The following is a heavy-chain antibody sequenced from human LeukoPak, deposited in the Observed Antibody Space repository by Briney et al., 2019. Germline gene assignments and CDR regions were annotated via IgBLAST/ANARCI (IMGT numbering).Heavy chain of an antibody. CDR1: GYSFTSCW. CDR3: ARQTYYYGSGSYFYYFDY. V-gene: IGHV5-51*01. J-gene: IGHJ4*02. D-gene: IGHD3-10*01. CDR2: IYPGDSDT. Sequence: GESLQISCKGSGYSFTSCWIGWVRQMPGKGLEWMGIIYPGDSDTRYSPSFQGQVTISADKSISTAYLRWSSLKASDTAMYYCARQTYYYGSGSYFYYFDYWGQGTLVTVSS.